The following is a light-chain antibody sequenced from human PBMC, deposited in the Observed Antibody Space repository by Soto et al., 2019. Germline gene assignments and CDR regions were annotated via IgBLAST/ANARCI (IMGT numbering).Light chain of an antibody. Sequence: EIVLTQSPGTLSLSPGERATLSCRASQSVTSNSLAWYQQKPGQAPRLLVYGASSRATGISDRFSGSGSGTDFTLTISRLEPEDFAVYYCQHYVSPPITFGQGTRLEIK. CDR3: QHYVSPPIT. CDR1: QSVTSNS. CDR2: GAS. V-gene: IGKV3-20*01. J-gene: IGKJ5*01.